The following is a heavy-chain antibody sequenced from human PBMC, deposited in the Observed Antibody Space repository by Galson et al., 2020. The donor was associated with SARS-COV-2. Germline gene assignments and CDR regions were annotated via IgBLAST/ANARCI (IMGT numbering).Heavy chain of an antibody. J-gene: IGHJ5*02. D-gene: IGHD3-22*01. V-gene: IGHV4-61*01. CDR3: ARDKVNYYDSSGYYTGFDP. Sequence: SETLSLTCTVSGGSVSSGSYYWSWIRQPPGKGLEWIGYIYYSGSTNYNPSLKSRVTISVDTSKNQFSLKLSSVTAADTAVYYCARDKVNYYDSSGYYTGFDPWGQGTLVTVSS. CDR2: IYYSGST. CDR1: GGSVSSGSYY.